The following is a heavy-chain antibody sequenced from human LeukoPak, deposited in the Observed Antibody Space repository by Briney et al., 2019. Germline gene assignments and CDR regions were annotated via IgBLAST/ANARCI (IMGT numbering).Heavy chain of an antibody. CDR1: GGSISSGSYY. V-gene: IGHV4-39*07. Sequence: SETLSLTCTVSGGSISSGSYYWGWIRQPPGKGLEWIGSIYHSGSTYYNPSLKSRVTISVDTSKNQFSLKLSSVTAADTAVYYCARDVYRGKGAFDIWGQGTMATVSS. CDR2: IYHSGST. CDR3: ARDVYRGKGAFDI. D-gene: IGHD1-26*01. J-gene: IGHJ3*02.